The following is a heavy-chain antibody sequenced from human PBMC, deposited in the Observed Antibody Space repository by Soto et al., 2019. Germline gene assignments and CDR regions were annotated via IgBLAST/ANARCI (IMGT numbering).Heavy chain of an antibody. CDR3: DRGTTTVVTDDAFDI. Sequence: SETLSLTCTVSGGSISSSSYYWGWIRQPPGKGLEWIGSIYYSGSTYYNPSLKSRVTISVDTSKNQFSLKLSSVTAADTAVYYCDRGTTTVVTDDAFDIWGQGTMVTVSS. CDR2: IYYSGST. V-gene: IGHV4-39*07. D-gene: IGHD4-17*01. CDR1: GGSISSSSYY. J-gene: IGHJ3*02.